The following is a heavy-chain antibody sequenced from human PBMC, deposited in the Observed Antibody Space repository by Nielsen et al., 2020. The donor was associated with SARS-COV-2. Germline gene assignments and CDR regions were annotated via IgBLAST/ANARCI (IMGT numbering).Heavy chain of an antibody. D-gene: IGHD3-22*01. V-gene: IGHV1-8*01. CDR3: ARGRKRITMIVVVIPYYYYGMDV. CDR2: MNPSSGNT. CDR1: GYTFTSYD. J-gene: IGHJ6*02. Sequence: ASVKVSCKASGYTFTSYDINWVRQATGQGLEWMGWMNPSSGNTGYAQKFQGRVTMTRNTSISTAYMELSSLRSEDTAVYYCARGRKRITMIVVVIPYYYYGMDVWGQGTTVTVSS.